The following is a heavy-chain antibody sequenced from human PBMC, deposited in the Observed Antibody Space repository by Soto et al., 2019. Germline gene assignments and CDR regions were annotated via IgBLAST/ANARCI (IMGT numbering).Heavy chain of an antibody. V-gene: IGHV4-34*01. CDR3: ARSSGVGYPFDF. D-gene: IGHD1-26*01. CDR2: ISDSGGT. J-gene: IGHJ3*01. Sequence: SETLSLTCAVYGGSFRVYFWNWLRQSPGKGLEWIGEISDSGGTKYNPSLESRVALSVDTSKNQFSLKLSSVTAADTAVYYCARSSGVGYPFDFWGQGTMVTVSS. CDR1: GGSFRVYF.